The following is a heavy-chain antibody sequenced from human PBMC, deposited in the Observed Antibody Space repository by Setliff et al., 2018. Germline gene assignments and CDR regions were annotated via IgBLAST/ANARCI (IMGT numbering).Heavy chain of an antibody. CDR1: GFTFSGSA. CDR2: IRSKAKNYAT. J-gene: IGHJ3*02. V-gene: IGHV3-73*01. Sequence: GSLRLSCAASGFTFSGSAMHWVRQASGKGLEWVGRIRSKAKNYATAYAASLKGRFTIPREDSKDTLYLQMNSLKTEDTAVYYCTTNPSPTFGGVIGAAFDIWGQRTMVTVSS. D-gene: IGHD3-16*01. CDR3: TTNPSPTFGGVIGAAFDI.